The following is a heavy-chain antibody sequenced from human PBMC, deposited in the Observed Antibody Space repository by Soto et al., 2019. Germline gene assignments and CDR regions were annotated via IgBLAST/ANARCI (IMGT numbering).Heavy chain of an antibody. J-gene: IGHJ6*02. CDR3: ARVTYYDFWSGTYGMDV. D-gene: IGHD3-3*01. CDR2: ISSSSSTT. Sequence: GGPPRHSCGAAEVSFSGSSFNWDRTTPAKLLEWVSYISSSSSTTYYADSVKGRFTISRDNAKNSLYLQMNSLRDEDTAVYYCARVTYYDFWSGTYGMDVWGQGHRVTGSS. V-gene: IGHV3-48*02. CDR1: EVSFSGSS.